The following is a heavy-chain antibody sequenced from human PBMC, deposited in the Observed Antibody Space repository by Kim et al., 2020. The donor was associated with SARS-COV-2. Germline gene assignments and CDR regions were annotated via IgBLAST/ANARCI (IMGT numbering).Heavy chain of an antibody. V-gene: IGHV4-34*01. D-gene: IGHD3-9*01. CDR2: INHSGST. Sequence: SETLSLTCAVYGGSFSGYYWSWIRQPPGKGLEWIGEINHSGSTNYNPSLKSRVTISVDTSKNQFSLKLSSVTAADTAVYYCAREGVLRYFDWLLHLHYFDYWGQGTLVTVSS. CDR1: GGSFSGYY. J-gene: IGHJ4*02. CDR3: AREGVLRYFDWLLHLHYFDY.